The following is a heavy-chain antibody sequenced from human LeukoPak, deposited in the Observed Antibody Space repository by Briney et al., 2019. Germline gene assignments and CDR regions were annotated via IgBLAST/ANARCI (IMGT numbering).Heavy chain of an antibody. V-gene: IGHV3-53*01. J-gene: IGHJ4*02. Sequence: GGSLRLSCAASGFSVSSNYMSWVRQAPGKGLEFVSVIYAGGDTFYADSVKGRFTISRDNSNNTLYLQMNSLRADDTAVYYCARRNGYNFDYWGQGTLVTVSS. CDR3: ARRNGYNFDY. CDR2: IYAGGDT. D-gene: IGHD3-16*02. CDR1: GFSVSSNY.